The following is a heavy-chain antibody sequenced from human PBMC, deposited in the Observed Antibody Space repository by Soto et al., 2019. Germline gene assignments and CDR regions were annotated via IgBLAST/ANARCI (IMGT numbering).Heavy chain of an antibody. J-gene: IGHJ4*02. D-gene: IGHD3-3*01. Sequence: QVQLVESGGGVVQPGRSLRLSCAASGFSFSSYGMHWVRQAPGKGLEWVAVLSYDGSNKYYADSVKGRFTISRDNAKSTLHLQMNRMRAEDTAVYYCAKLDSGGWRAYSDYWGQGTLVTVSS. CDR2: LSYDGSNK. V-gene: IGHV3-30*18. CDR3: AKLDSGGWRAYSDY. CDR1: GFSFSSYG.